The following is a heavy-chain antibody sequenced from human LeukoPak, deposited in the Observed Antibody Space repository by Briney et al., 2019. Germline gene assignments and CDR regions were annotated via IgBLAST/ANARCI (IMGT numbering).Heavy chain of an antibody. D-gene: IGHD6-13*01. V-gene: IGHV2-5*01. CDR3: ARSSSSWYDFDY. Sequence: ESGPTLVKPTPALTLTCTLSGFSLSTSGVGVGWIRQPPVKAPEWLALIYWNDDKRYSPSLKSRLTITKDTSKNQVVLTMTNMDPVDTATYYCARSSSSWYDFDYWGQGTLVTVSS. CDR1: GFSLSTSGVG. CDR2: IYWNDDK. J-gene: IGHJ4*02.